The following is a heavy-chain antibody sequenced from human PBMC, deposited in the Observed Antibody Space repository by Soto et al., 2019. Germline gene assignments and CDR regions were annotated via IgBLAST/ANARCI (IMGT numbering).Heavy chain of an antibody. V-gene: IGHV4-39*01. D-gene: IGHD3-10*01. CDR2: VLYAGSA. CDR1: GGTIATRTHY. CDR3: ATRAGLLVPIISGPES. Sequence: QLQLQESGPGVVKPSETLSLTCTVSGGTIATRTHYLGWVRQPPGKGLDWIGHVLYAGSAYYSPSLWGRDYISVDASNNRFSLPLSSVSAADPAVYSGATRAGLLVPIISGPESWDRGNRVIVSS. J-gene: IGHJ5*02.